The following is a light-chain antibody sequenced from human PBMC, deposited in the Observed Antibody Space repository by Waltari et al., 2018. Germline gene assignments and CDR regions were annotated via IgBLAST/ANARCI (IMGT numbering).Light chain of an antibody. CDR1: SRDIGSSNS. Sequence: QSALTQPASVSGSPGQSITISCTGTSRDIGSSNSVAWYQQHPGKAPKLMIYDVSERPSGVSNRVSGSKSGNTASLTISGLQAEDEADYYCSSYTSSSTWVFGGGTKLTVL. J-gene: IGLJ3*02. CDR2: DVS. V-gene: IGLV2-14*01. CDR3: SSYTSSSTWV.